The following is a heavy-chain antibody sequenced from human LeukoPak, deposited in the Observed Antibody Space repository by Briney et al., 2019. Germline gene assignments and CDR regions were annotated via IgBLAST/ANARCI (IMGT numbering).Heavy chain of an antibody. D-gene: IGHD1-26*01. V-gene: IGHV1-18*01. J-gene: IGHJ5*02. CDR2: ISAYKGNT. CDR1: GYTFTSYG. CDR3: ARDPRRSSIVGAGGNGFDP. Sequence: ASVKVSCKASGYTFTSYGISWVRQAPGQGLEWMGWISAYKGNTNYAQKLQGTVTMTTDTSTSTAYMELGSLRSDDTAVYDCARDPRRSSIVGAGGNGFDPWGQGTLVTVSS.